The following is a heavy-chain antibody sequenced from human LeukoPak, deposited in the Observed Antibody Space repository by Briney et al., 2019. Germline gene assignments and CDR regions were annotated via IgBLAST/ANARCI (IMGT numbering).Heavy chain of an antibody. V-gene: IGHV3-11*01. J-gene: IGHJ4*02. CDR3: ARRRDFIDY. D-gene: IGHD3/OR15-3a*01. CDR2: SSSSGSII. Sequence: KPGGSLRLSCAASGFTLSDYYMSWIRQAPGKGLEWVSYSSSSGSIIYYADSVKGRFAISRDNAKNSLYLQMNSLRAEDTAVYYCARRRDFIDYWGQGTLVTVSS. CDR1: GFTLSDYY.